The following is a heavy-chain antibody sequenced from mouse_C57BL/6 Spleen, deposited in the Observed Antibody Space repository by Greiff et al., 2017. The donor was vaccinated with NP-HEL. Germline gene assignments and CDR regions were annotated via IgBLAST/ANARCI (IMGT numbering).Heavy chain of an antibody. J-gene: IGHJ2*01. CDR2: ISGGGGNT. CDR1: GFTFSSYT. V-gene: IGHV5-9*01. CDR3: ARPDYGYYFDY. D-gene: IGHD1-2*01. Sequence: DVHLVESGGGLVKPGGSLKLSCAASGFTFSSYTMSWVRQTPEKRLEWVATISGGGGNTYYPDSVKGRFTISRDNAKNTLYLQMSSLRSEDTALYYCARPDYGYYFDYWGQGTTLTVSS.